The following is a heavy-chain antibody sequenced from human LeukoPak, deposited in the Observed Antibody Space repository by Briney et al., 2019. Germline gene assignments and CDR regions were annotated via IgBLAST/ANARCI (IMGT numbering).Heavy chain of an antibody. D-gene: IGHD2/OR15-2a*01. J-gene: IGHJ2*01. CDR2: INHSGST. CDR1: GGSFSGYY. Sequence: SETLSLTCAVYGGSFSGYYWSWIRQPPGGGLEWIGEINHSGSTNYDPSLKSRVTISVDTSKNQFSLKLSSVTAADTAVYYCARAFRARYFDLWGRGTLVTVSS. CDR3: ARAFRARYFDL. V-gene: IGHV4-34*01.